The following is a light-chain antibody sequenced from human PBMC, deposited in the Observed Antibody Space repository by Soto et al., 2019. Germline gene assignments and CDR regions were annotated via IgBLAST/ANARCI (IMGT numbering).Light chain of an antibody. CDR2: GAS. V-gene: IGKV3-15*01. Sequence: EIVMTHSPVTLSVSPGGRATLSCRASQSIRDTLAWNQQKPGQAPRLLIHGASTRAPGFPARFSGSGSGTDFTLTISSLQSEDFAVYYCQQYNNWPWTFSQGTKVDIK. CDR1: QSIRDT. J-gene: IGKJ1*01. CDR3: QQYNNWPWT.